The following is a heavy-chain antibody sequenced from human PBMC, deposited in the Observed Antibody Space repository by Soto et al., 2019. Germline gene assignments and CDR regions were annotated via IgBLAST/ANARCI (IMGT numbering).Heavy chain of an antibody. V-gene: IGHV1-69*02. CDR2: IIPILGIA. J-gene: IGHJ6*04. CDR1: GGTFSSYT. CDR3: ARNRRTMVRGALPSLDF. D-gene: IGHD3-10*01. Sequence: SVKGSCNASGGTFSSYTISWVLQASGQGLEWMGRIIPILGIANYAQKFQGRVTITADKSTSTAYMELSSLRSEDTAVYYCARNRRTMVRGALPSLDFWGKGTSVTVSS.